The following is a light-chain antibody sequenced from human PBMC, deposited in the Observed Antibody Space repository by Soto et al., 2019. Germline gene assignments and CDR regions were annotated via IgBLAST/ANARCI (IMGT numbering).Light chain of an antibody. CDR3: CSYAGNSAFVV. V-gene: IGLV2-23*01. CDR2: EGS. CDR1: SNDVGSYNL. J-gene: IGLJ2*01. Sequence: QSVLTQPASVSGSPGQSITISCTGTSNDVGSYNLVSWYQQHPGTAPKLMIYEGSKRPSGVSNRFSGSKSGNTASLTISGLQAEDEADYYCCSYAGNSAFVVFGGGTQLTVL.